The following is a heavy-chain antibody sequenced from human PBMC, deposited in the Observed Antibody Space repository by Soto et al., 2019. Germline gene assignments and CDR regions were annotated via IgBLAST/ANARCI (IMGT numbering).Heavy chain of an antibody. CDR3: AKAPRYYYYGMDV. CDR2: ISWNSGSI. CDR1: GFTFDDYA. Sequence: SLRLSCAASGFTFDDYAMHWVRQAPGKGLEWVSGISWNSGSIGYADSVKGRFTISRDNAKNSLYLQMNSLRAEDTALYYCAKAPRYYYYGMDVWGQGTTVTVSS. J-gene: IGHJ6*02. V-gene: IGHV3-9*01.